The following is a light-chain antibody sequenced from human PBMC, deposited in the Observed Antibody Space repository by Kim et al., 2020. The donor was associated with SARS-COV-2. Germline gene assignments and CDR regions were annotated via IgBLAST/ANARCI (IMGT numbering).Light chain of an antibody. V-gene: IGKV3-20*01. CDR1: PSVSSSY. Sequence: PGEGATLSRRATPSVSSSYLAGYQQQPGQAPRILIYGASSRGTGSTDRFSGSGSATDFTLTISRLEPEDFAVYYCQQYGSSPPWTFGQGTKVDIK. J-gene: IGKJ1*01. CDR3: QQYGSSPPWT. CDR2: GAS.